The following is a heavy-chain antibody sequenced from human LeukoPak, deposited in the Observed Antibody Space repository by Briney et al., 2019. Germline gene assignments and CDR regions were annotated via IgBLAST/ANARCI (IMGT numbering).Heavy chain of an antibody. D-gene: IGHD1-1*01. CDR3: ARQSTSVDYYYGMDV. J-gene: IGHJ6*02. CDR1: GYSFTSYW. CDR2: IYPGDSDT. Sequence: GESLKISCKGSGYSFTSYWIGWVRQMPGKGLEWMGIIYPGDSDTRYSPSFQGQVTISADKSISTAYLQWSSLEASDTAMYYCARQSTSVDYYYGMDVWGQGTTVTVSS. V-gene: IGHV5-51*01.